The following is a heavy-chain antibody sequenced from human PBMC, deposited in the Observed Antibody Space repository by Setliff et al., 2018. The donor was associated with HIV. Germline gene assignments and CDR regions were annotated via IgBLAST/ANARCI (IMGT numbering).Heavy chain of an antibody. J-gene: IGHJ4*02. CDR3: ARGATYYNFWIAPPPIDY. CDR1: GYTFTSYA. Sequence: GASVKVSCKASGYTFTSYAIHWVRQAPGQRLEWMGWINAGNGNTKYSQEFQGRVTITRDTSASTAYMELSSLKSEDMAVYYCARGATYYNFWIAPPPIDYWGQGTPVTVSS. CDR2: INAGNGNT. V-gene: IGHV1-3*03. D-gene: IGHD3-3*01.